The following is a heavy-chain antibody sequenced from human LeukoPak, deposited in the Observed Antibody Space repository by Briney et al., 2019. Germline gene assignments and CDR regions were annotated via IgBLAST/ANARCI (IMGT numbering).Heavy chain of an antibody. Sequence: ASVKVSCKASGYTFTGYYMHWVRQAPGQGLEWMGWINPNSGGTNYAQKFQGRVTMTRDTSISTAYMELSRLRSDDTAVYYCARDESIAVAGTVDYWGQGTLVTVSS. CDR1: GYTFTGYY. CDR2: INPNSGGT. CDR3: ARDESIAVAGTVDY. V-gene: IGHV1-2*02. J-gene: IGHJ4*02. D-gene: IGHD6-19*01.